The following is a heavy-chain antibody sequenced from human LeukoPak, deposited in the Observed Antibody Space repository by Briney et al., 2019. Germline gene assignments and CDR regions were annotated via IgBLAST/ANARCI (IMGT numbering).Heavy chain of an antibody. V-gene: IGHV3-9*01. Sequence: GGSLRLSCAASGFTFGGCAMHWVRQAPGKGLEWVSGISWNSKSIVYADSVKGRFTISRDNAKKSLYLQMNSLRPEDTALYYCAKEGSVCTNGICRYFDYWGQGTLVTVSS. CDR2: ISWNSKSI. CDR1: GFTFGGCA. CDR3: AKEGSVCTNGICRYFDY. D-gene: IGHD2-8*01. J-gene: IGHJ4*02.